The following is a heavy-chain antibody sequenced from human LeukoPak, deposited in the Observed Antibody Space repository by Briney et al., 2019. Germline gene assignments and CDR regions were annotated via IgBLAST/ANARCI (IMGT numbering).Heavy chain of an antibody. CDR3: ARASSSEPGMVDS. Sequence: PLETLSLTCTVSVGSINTYHWSWIRQPAAKGLEWVGRVYTSGNTKYNPSLKSRVTMSGDTSKNQFSLQLTSVTAADTAVYFCARASSSEPGMVDSWGQGTLVTVSS. CDR1: VGSINTYH. D-gene: IGHD1-14*01. CDR2: VYTSGNT. V-gene: IGHV4-4*07. J-gene: IGHJ4*02.